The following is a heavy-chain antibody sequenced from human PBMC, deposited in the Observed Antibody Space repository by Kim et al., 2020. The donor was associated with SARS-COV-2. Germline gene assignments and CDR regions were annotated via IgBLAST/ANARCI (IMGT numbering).Heavy chain of an antibody. D-gene: IGHD5-12*01. CDR3: AKDGGERWLQLGPGY. CDR1: GFTFSSYG. J-gene: IGHJ4*02. Sequence: GSLRLSCAASGFTFSSYGMHWVRQAPGKGLEWVAVISYDGSNKYYADSVKGRFTISRDNSKNTLYLQMNSLRAEDTAVYYCAKDGGERWLQLGPGYWGQGALVTVSS. V-gene: IGHV3-30*18. CDR2: ISYDGSNK.